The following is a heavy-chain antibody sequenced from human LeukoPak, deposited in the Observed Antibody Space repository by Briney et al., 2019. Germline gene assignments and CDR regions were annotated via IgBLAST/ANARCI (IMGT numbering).Heavy chain of an antibody. CDR1: GFTFSSYS. CDR2: ISSSSSTI. CDR3: ARAVGADKAYWFDP. J-gene: IGHJ5*02. V-gene: IGHV3-48*02. D-gene: IGHD1-26*01. Sequence: PGGSLRLSCAASGFTFSSYSMNWVRQAPGEGLEWVSYISSSSSTIYYADSVKGRFTISRDNAKNSLYLQMDSLRDEDTAVYYCARAVGADKAYWFDPWGQGTLVTVSS.